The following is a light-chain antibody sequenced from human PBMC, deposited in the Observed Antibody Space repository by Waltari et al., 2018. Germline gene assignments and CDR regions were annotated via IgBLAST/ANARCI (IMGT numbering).Light chain of an antibody. CDR1: QTINSN. CDR3: QQYHKWPPYT. V-gene: IGKV3-15*01. J-gene: IGKJ2*01. Sequence: EIVLTQSPATLYVSPGERATLSCRASQTINSNLAWYQQQPGQAPRLLIYGASTRAIGIPARFSGSGSGTEFTLTITSLQSEDFAVYFCQQYHKWPPYTFGQGTKLDI. CDR2: GAS.